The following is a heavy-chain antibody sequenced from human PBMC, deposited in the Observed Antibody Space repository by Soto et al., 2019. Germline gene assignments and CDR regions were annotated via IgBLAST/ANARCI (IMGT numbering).Heavy chain of an antibody. CDR1: GLTFSSYT. D-gene: IGHD6-19*01. J-gene: IGHJ1*01. CDR2: ISSSGDST. V-gene: IGHV3-23*01. Sequence: VQLLESGGGLVQPGGSLRLSCAASGLTFSSYTMSWVRQAPGKGLEWVSVISSSGDSTYYADSVKGRFTISRDNPKNTVYLQMNSLRTEDTAVYYCASRIAVATSPHWGQGTLVTVSS. CDR3: ASRIAVATSPH.